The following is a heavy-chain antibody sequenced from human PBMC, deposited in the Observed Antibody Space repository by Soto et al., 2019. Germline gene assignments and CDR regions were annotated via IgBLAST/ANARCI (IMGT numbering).Heavy chain of an antibody. CDR3: ARQEVTNYYLTTFDI. CDR1: GFTFSVYN. J-gene: IGHJ3*02. D-gene: IGHD3-10*01. CDR2: ISDSSSTI. Sequence: EVQLVESGGGLVQPGGSLRLSCAASGFTFSVYNFHWVRQAPGKGLDWVSYISDSSSTIYYADSVKGRFTISRDNARNSLYLQMNSLRDEDTAVYYCARQEVTNYYLTTFDIWGQGTMVTVSS. V-gene: IGHV3-48*02.